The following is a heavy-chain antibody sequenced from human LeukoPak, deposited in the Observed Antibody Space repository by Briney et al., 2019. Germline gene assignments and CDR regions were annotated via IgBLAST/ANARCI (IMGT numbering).Heavy chain of an antibody. Sequence: SETLSLTCTVSGGSISSYYWSWIRQPPGKGLEWIGYIYTSGSTNYNPSLKSRVTISVDTSKNQFSLKLSSVTAADTAVYYCARGRTYYYDSSGYYRFGLSGYYYMDVWGKGTTVTVSS. V-gene: IGHV4-4*09. J-gene: IGHJ6*03. CDR2: IYTSGST. CDR3: ARGRTYYYDSSGYYRFGLSGYYYMDV. D-gene: IGHD3-22*01. CDR1: GGSISSYY.